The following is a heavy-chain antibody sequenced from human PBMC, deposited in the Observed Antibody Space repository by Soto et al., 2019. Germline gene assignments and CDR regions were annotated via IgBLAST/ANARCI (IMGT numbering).Heavy chain of an antibody. V-gene: IGHV3-23*01. J-gene: IGHJ4*02. CDR2: ISGSGGST. CDR3: AKAGYYDYIWGSYSHFDY. Sequence: VQLLESGGGLVQPGGSLRLSCAASGFTFSSYAMSWVRQAPGKGLEWVSAISGSGGSTYYADSVKGRFTISRDNSKNTLYLQMNSLRAEDTAVYYCAKAGYYDYIWGSYSHFDYWGQGTLVTVSS. D-gene: IGHD3-16*01. CDR1: GFTFSSYA.